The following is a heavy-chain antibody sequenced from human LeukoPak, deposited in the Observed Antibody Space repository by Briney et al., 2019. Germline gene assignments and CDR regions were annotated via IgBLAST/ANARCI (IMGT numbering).Heavy chain of an antibody. V-gene: IGHV3-23*01. CDR2: ISGSGGST. CDR1: GFTFSSYG. CDR3: AKDRRYCSGGSCYRGSFYFDY. J-gene: IGHJ4*02. D-gene: IGHD2-15*01. Sequence: PGGSLRLSCAASGFTFSSYGMSWVRQAPGKGLEWVSAISGSGGSTYYADSVKGLFTISRDNSKNTLYLQMNSLRAEDTAVYYCAKDRRYCSGGSCYRGSFYFDYWGQGTLVTVSS.